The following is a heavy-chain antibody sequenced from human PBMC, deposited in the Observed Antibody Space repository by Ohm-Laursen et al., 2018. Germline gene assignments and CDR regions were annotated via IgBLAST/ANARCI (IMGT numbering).Heavy chain of an antibody. CDR1: GGSIGLYY. J-gene: IGHJ4*02. V-gene: IGHV4-59*08. D-gene: IGHD1-14*01. CDR2: IHNSGRT. CDR3: ASHSEPTIVDY. Sequence: SDTLSLTCSVSGGSIGLYYWNWIRQSPGKGLEWIGDIHNSGRTNYNPSLESLVPISVDRARNVFSLEMTSLTAADTAVYYCASHSEPTIVDYWGQGTLVTVSA.